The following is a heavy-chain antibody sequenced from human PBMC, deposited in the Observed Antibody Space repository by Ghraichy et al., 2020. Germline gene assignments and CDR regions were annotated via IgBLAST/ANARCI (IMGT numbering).Heavy chain of an antibody. V-gene: IGHV5-51*01. CDR1: GYRFTGYW. Sequence: GESLNISCEASGYRFTGYWIGWVRQMPGKGLEWMGIIYPGDSDTRYSPSFQGQVTISADRSISTAYLQWSSLKASDTAMYYCASLNEVFYSYYIDVWGKGTTVTVSS. CDR2: IYPGDSDT. J-gene: IGHJ6*03. CDR3: ASLNEVFYSYYIDV.